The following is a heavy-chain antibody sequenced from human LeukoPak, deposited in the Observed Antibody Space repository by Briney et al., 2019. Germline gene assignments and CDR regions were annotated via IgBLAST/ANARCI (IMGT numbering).Heavy chain of an antibody. CDR3: ARHRYYYDTSGYAFDC. J-gene: IGHJ4*02. CDR1: GYSISSGYY. D-gene: IGHD3-22*01. CDR2: IYHSGST. Sequence: PSETLSLTCAVSGYSISSGYYWGWIRQPPGKGLERIGSIYHSGSTYYNPSLKSRVTISVDTSKNQFSLKLNSVTAADTAVYYCARHRYYYDTSGYAFDCWGQGTLVTVSS. V-gene: IGHV4-38-2*01.